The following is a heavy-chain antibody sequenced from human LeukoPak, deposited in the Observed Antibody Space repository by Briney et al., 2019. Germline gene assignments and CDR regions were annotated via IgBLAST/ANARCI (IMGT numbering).Heavy chain of an antibody. CDR2: ISHSGST. D-gene: IGHD3-22*01. CDR3: ARGSRRPVSYYDSSGYYRLNWFDP. CDR1: GGSFSGYY. J-gene: IGHJ5*02. V-gene: IGHV4-34*01. Sequence: SETLSLTCAVYGGSFSGYYWSWIRQPPGKGLEWIGEISHSGSTNYNPSLKSRVTISVDTSKNQFSLKLSSVTAADTAVYYCARGSRRPVSYYDSSGYYRLNWFDPWGQGTLVTVSS.